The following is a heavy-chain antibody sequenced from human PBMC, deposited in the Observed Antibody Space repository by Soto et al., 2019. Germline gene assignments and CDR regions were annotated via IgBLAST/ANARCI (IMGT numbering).Heavy chain of an antibody. CDR2: IYSAGRT. CDR3: ARDYLGSGWPRIGFDV. J-gene: IGHJ3*01. Sequence: EVQLEETGGGLVQPGGSLRLSCAASGFTVNSNHMSWVRQAPGKGLEWVSLIYSAGRTHYADSVKGRFTVSSDNSENRLFLQMNNLRVGDTAVDYCARDYLGSGWPRIGFDVWGLGTMVTVSS. V-gene: IGHV3-53*02. CDR1: GFTVNSNH. D-gene: IGHD6-19*01.